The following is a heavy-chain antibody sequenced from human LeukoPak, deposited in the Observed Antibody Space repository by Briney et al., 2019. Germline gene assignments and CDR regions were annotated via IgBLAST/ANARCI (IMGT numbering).Heavy chain of an antibody. CDR3: ARVWYGSATLGWFDP. CDR1: GGSISSSTYY. Sequence: PSETLSLTCTVFGGSISSSTYYWGWIRQPPGEGLEWIGTVYYTGSTDYNPSLRSRVTISVDTSKNQFSLKLSSVTAADTAVFYCARVWYGSATLGWFDPWGQGTLVTVSS. CDR2: VYYTGST. V-gene: IGHV4-39*01. J-gene: IGHJ5*02. D-gene: IGHD3-10*01.